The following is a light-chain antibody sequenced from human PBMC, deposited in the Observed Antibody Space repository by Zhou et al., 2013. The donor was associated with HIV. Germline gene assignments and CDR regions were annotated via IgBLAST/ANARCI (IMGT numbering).Light chain of an antibody. J-gene: IGKJ1*01. CDR2: GAS. V-gene: IGKV3-15*01. Sequence: EIVLTQSPGTLSLSPGERATLSCRASQSVSSNLAWYQQKPGQAPRLLIYGASTRATGIPARFSGSGSGTEFTLTISSLQSEDFAVYYCQQYGDSPRTFGPGTKVEIK. CDR3: QQYGDSPRT. CDR1: QSVSSN.